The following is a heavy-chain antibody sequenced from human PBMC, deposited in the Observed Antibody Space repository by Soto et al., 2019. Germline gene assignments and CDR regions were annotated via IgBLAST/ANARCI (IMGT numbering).Heavy chain of an antibody. CDR2: TYYRSKWYY. CDR1: GYSVASNSAA. Sequence: QTLSLPCAISGYSVASNSAAWNLIRQSPSRGLEWLGRTYYRSKWYYGYAVSVKSRIAIKPDTSKNQFSLQLNSVTPEDTAVYYCARIHSSSSSDMDVWGQGTTVTVSS. V-gene: IGHV6-1*01. J-gene: IGHJ6*02. CDR3: ARIHSSSSSDMDV. D-gene: IGHD6-6*01.